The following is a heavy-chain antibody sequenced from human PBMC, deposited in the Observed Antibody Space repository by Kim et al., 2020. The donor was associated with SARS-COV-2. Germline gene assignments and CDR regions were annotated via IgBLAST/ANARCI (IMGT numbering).Heavy chain of an antibody. CDR3: TKRYNTELWGIDS. J-gene: IGHJ4*02. D-gene: IGHD1-1*01. CDR1: GFTFGNYA. Sequence: GGSLRLSCAASGFTFGNYAMTWVRQAPEKGLEWVSSITASGGGTSYADSVKGRFTISRDNAKNTLFLQMNSLRVEDTAVYYCTKRYNTELWGIDSWGQGTLVIVSS. CDR2: ITASGGGT. V-gene: IGHV3-23*01.